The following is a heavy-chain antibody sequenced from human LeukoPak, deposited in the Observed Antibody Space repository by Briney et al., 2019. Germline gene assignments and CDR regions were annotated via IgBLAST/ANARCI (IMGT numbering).Heavy chain of an antibody. D-gene: IGHD3-3*01. V-gene: IGHV3-21*01. CDR3: ARNYDFWSSPQGYMDV. CDR2: ISTSSSFI. CDR1: GFTFSRHN. Sequence: GGSLRLSCAASGFTFSRHNMKWVRQTPGKGLEWVSSISTSSSFIYHADSVKGRFTISRDNARNSLYLEMNSLRAEDTAIYYCARNYDFWSSPQGYMDVWGKGTTVIVSS. J-gene: IGHJ6*03.